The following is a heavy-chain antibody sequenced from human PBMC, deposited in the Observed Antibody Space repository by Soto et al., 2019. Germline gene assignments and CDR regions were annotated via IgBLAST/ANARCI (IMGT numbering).Heavy chain of an antibody. V-gene: IGHV4-39*01. J-gene: IGHJ4*02. CDR2: IYYSGST. Sequence: SETLSLTCTVSGGSISSSSYYWGWIRQPQGKGLEWIGSIYYSGSTYYNPSLKSRVTISVDTSKNQFSLKLSSVTAADTAVYYCARQGYSGSYYSWPYWGQGTLVTVSS. CDR1: GGSISSSSYY. CDR3: ARQGYSGSYYSWPY. D-gene: IGHD1-26*01.